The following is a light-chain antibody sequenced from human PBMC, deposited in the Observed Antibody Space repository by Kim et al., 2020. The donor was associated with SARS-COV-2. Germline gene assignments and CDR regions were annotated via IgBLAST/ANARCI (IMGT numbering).Light chain of an antibody. CDR2: GNS. Sequence: QRVTISCTGSRSNIGTGYDAHWYQQLPGPAPKLLIYGNSNRPSGVPDRFSGSKSGTSASLAITGLQAEDEADYYCQSYDSSLSGSVFGGGTQLTVL. J-gene: IGLJ2*01. V-gene: IGLV1-40*01. CDR3: QSYDSSLSGSV. CDR1: RSNIGTGYD.